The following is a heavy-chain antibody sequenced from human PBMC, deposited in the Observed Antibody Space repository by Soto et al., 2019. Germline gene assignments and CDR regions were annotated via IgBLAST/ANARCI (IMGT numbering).Heavy chain of an antibody. D-gene: IGHD1-26*01. CDR3: ARGRKPQLHGGWFDP. J-gene: IGHJ5*02. CDR2: IHHSGST. Sequence: QLLLQESGSGLVKPSQPLSLTCAVSGGSLSSRGYPWPWIRQPPGKGLEWIGYIHHSGSTYYNPYLEGRGTVSIDRSKNQFSLKLSSVTAAYRARYCCARGRKPQLHGGWFDPWGQGTLVTVSS. CDR1: GGSLSSRGYP. V-gene: IGHV4-30-2*01.